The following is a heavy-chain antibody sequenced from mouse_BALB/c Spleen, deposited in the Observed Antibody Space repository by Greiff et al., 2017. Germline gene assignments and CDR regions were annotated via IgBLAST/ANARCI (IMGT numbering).Heavy chain of an antibody. V-gene: IGHV1-18*01. CDR2: INPNNGGT. Sequence: VQLKESGPELVKPGASVKIPCKASGYTFTDYNMDWVKQSHGKSLEWIGDINPNNGGTIYNQKFKGKATLTVDKSSSTAYMELRSLTSEDTAVYYCAAGMADGYSLAMDYWGQGTSVTVSS. CDR1: GYTFTDYN. CDR3: AAGMADGYSLAMDY. J-gene: IGHJ4*01. D-gene: IGHD2-3*01.